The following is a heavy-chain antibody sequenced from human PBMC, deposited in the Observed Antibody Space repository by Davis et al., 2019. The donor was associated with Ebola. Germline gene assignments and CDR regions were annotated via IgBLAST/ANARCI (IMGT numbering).Heavy chain of an antibody. CDR1: GYTFTGDF. CDR3: ARGSRPLTYYYDSSGYYLGY. V-gene: IGHV1-2*06. CDR2: INPYSGGT. Sequence: ASVKVSCKASGYTFTGDFMHWVRQAPGQGLEWMGRINPYSGGTDYAQKFQGRVTMTTDTSTSTAYMELRSLRSDDTAVYYCARGSRPLTYYYDSSGYYLGYWGQGTLVTVSS. D-gene: IGHD3-22*01. J-gene: IGHJ4*02.